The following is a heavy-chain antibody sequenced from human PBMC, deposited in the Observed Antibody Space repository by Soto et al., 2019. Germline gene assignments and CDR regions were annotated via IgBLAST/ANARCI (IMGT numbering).Heavy chain of an antibody. CDR3: ARVSYTQNYLVPTGDY. CDR2: ISSSSSYI. Sequence: VQLVESGGGLVKPGGSLRLSCAASGFTFSSYSMNWVRQAPGKGLEWVSSISSSSSYIYYADSVKGRFTISRDNAKNSLYLQMNSLRAEDTAVYYCARVSYTQNYLVPTGDYWGQGTLVTVSS. D-gene: IGHD6-6*01. V-gene: IGHV3-21*01. CDR1: GFTFSSYS. J-gene: IGHJ4*02.